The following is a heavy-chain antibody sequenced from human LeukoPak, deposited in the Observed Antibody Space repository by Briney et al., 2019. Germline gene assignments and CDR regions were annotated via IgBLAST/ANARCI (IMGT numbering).Heavy chain of an antibody. CDR1: GFTFSSYS. D-gene: IGHD3-22*01. CDR2: ISSSGSTT. V-gene: IGHV3-48*01. CDR3: ARDEYYDSSGYTS. J-gene: IGHJ4*02. Sequence: GGAPRLSRGAPGFTFSSYSMTWVRQAPGKGVEGLLYISSSGSTTYYADSVKGRFTISRDNAKNSLYLQMNSLRAEDTAVYYCARDEYYDSSGYTSWGQGTLVTVSS.